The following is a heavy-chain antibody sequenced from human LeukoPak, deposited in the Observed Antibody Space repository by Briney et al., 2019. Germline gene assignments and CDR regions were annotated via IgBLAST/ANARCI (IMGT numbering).Heavy chain of an antibody. Sequence: EXLSLTCTVSGGSISSSSYYWGWIRQAPGKGLEWVSAISGSGGITDYAGYVKGRLTIDRDKSKNKLYLQMNRLRAEDTAVYYCAKDPYCSSTSCQIDYWGQGTLVTVSS. D-gene: IGHD2-2*01. V-gene: IGHV3-23*01. J-gene: IGHJ4*02. CDR3: AKDPYCSSTSCQIDY. CDR2: ISGSGGIT. CDR1: GGSISSSSYY.